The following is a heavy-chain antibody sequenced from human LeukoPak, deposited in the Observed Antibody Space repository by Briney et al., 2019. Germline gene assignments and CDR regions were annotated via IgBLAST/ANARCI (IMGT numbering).Heavy chain of an antibody. J-gene: IGHJ3*01. Sequence: GESLKISCKGSGYSFTTYWIGWVRQLPEKGLEWMGIIYPGDSTTRYRPSFQGQVTISADKSVGTTYLQWSSLKASDTAMYYCATSTTGYAFDFWGQGTMLYVSS. CDR3: ATSTTGYAFDF. CDR1: GYSFTTYW. CDR2: IYPGDSTT. D-gene: IGHD1-1*01. V-gene: IGHV5-51*01.